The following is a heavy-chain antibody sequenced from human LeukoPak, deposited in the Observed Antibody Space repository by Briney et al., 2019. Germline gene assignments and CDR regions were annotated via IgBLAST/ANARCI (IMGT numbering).Heavy chain of an antibody. J-gene: IGHJ4*02. Sequence: SGGSLRLSCAASGFTFTSYAMNWVRQAPGKGLEWVAVISYDGSNKYYADSVKGRFTISRDNSKNTLYLQMNSLRAEDTAVYYCASPMVRGVTNFDYWGQGTLVTVSS. CDR3: ASPMVRGVTNFDY. CDR2: ISYDGSNK. V-gene: IGHV3-30*04. D-gene: IGHD3-10*01. CDR1: GFTFTSYA.